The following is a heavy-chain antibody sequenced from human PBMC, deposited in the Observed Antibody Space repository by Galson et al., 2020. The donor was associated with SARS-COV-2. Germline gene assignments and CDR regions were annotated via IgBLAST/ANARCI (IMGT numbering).Heavy chain of an antibody. CDR2: ISYEGSIK. J-gene: IGHJ6*02. Sequence: GGPLRLSCAASGFTFNNYAMHWVRQAPGKGLEWVALISYEGSIKYYADSVKGRFTISRDSSKNTLYLQMNSLSAGDTAVYYCAKRKEVFWLGELNQGLDVWGQGTTVTVS. CDR3: AKRKEVFWLGELNQGLDV. D-gene: IGHD3-10*01. V-gene: IGHV3-30*18. CDR1: GFTFNNYA.